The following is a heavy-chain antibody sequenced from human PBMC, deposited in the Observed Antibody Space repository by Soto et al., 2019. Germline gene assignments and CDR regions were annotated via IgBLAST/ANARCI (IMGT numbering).Heavy chain of an antibody. CDR3: ASGGSQLTGDLEAQTHDAFDI. CDR2: IYPGDSDT. J-gene: IGHJ3*02. D-gene: IGHD7-27*01. CDR1: GYSFTSYW. Sequence: GESLKISCKGSGYSFTSYWIGWVRQMPGKGLEWMGIIYPGDSDTRYSPSFQGQVTISADKSISTAYLQWSSLKASDTAMYYCASGGSQLTGDLEAQTHDAFDIWGQGTMVTGSS. V-gene: IGHV5-51*01.